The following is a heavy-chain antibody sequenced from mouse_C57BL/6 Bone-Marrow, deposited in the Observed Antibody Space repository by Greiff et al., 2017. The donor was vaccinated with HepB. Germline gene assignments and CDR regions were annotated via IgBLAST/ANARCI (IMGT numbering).Heavy chain of an antibody. V-gene: IGHV1-64*01. Sequence: VKLQQPGAELVKPGASVKLSCKASGYTFTSYWMHWVKQRPGQGLEWIGMIHPNSGSTNYNEKFKSKATLTVDKSSSTAYMQLSSLTSEDSAVYYCARIRKPYSRYFDYWGQGTTLTVSS. J-gene: IGHJ2*01. CDR2: IHPNSGST. CDR3: ARIRKPYSRYFDY. D-gene: IGHD2-12*01. CDR1: GYTFTSYW.